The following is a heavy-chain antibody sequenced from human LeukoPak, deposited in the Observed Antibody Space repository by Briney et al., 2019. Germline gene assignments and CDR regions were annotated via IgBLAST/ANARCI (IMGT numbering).Heavy chain of an antibody. D-gene: IGHD5-18*01. CDR2: IKQDGSEK. CDR1: GFTFSSYW. V-gene: IGHV3-7*01. Sequence: GGPLRLSCAASGFTFSSYWMSWVRQAPGKGLEWVAKIKQDGSEKYYVDSVKGRFTISRDNAKNSLYLQMNSLRAEDTAVYYCARVFGYSYGYDYFDYWGQGTLVTVSS. J-gene: IGHJ4*02. CDR3: ARVFGYSYGYDYFDY.